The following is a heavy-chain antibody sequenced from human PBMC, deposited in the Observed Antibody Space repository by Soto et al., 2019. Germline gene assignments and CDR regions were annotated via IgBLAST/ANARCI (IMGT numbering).Heavy chain of an antibody. Sequence: LLVASGGGLVRPVGSLRISCVASGFTFSDYYFSWLRQAPGPGLEWISYIASSGATLYYAASVRVRFTISRDNAERSVYLQMNSLRAEYMAVSYCARGREAPAATGFDNCGGKVTLVTVAS. CDR3: ARGREAPAATGFDN. D-gene: IGHD2-2*01. J-gene: IGHJ5*01. V-gene: IGHV3-11*01. CDR1: GFTFSDYY. CDR2: IASSGATL.